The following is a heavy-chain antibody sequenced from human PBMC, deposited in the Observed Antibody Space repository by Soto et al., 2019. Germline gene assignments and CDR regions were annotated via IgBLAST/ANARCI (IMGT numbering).Heavy chain of an antibody. Sequence: ASVKVSCKASGGTFSSYAISWVRHAPGQGXEWMGGIIPIFGTANYAQKFQGRVTITADESTSTAYMELSSLRSEDTAVYYCARARDFWSGYYTPYGMDVWGQGTTVTVSS. D-gene: IGHD3-3*01. CDR1: GGTFSSYA. CDR2: IIPIFGTA. V-gene: IGHV1-69*13. CDR3: ARARDFWSGYYTPYGMDV. J-gene: IGHJ6*02.